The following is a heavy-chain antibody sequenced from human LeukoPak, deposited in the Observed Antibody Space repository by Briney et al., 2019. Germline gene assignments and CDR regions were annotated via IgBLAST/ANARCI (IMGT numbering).Heavy chain of an antibody. V-gene: IGHV4-39*07. CDR1: GGSISSSSYY. CDR3: ARDYGYSYGVNWFDP. Sequence: SETLSLTCTVSGGSISSSSYYWGWIRQPPGKGLEWIGSIYYSGSTNYSPSLKSRVTISVDTSKNQFSLKLSSVTAADTAVYYCARDYGYSYGVNWFDPWGQGTLVAVSS. J-gene: IGHJ5*02. D-gene: IGHD5-18*01. CDR2: IYYSGST.